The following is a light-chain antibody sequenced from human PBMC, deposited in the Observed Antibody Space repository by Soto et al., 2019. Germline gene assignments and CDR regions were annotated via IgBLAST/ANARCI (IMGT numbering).Light chain of an antibody. V-gene: IGLV1-40*01. CDR1: SSNIGARFD. CDR2: VNT. CDR3: QSYDSSLAGFV. Sequence: QSVLTQPPSVSGAPGQRVTISCTGSSSNIGARFDVHWYRHLPGTAPKLLISVNTNGPSGVADRFSGYKSGTSASLAIAGLRAEDEADYYCQSYDSSLAGFVFGTGTKLTVL. J-gene: IGLJ1*01.